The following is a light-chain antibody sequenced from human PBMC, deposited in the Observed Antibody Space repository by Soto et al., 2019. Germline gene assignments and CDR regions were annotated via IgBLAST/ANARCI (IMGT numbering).Light chain of an antibody. CDR1: QGISNY. CDR2: AAS. J-gene: IGKJ1*01. CDR3: QQYGSSPLRWT. Sequence: DIQMTQSPSSLSASVGDRVTITCRAIQGISNYLAWYQQKPGKVPKLLIFAASTLHSGVPSRFSGSGSGTDFTLTISRLEPEDFAVYYCQQYGSSPLRWTFGQGTKVDIK. V-gene: IGKV1-27*01.